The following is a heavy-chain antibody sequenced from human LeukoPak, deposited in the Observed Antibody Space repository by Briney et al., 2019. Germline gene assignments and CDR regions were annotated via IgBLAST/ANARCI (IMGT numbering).Heavy chain of an antibody. CDR2: ISSSGSTI. J-gene: IGHJ4*02. V-gene: IGHV3-11*04. CDR1: GCTFSDYY. Sequence: PGGSLRLSCAASGCTFSDYYMSWIRQAPGKGLEWVSYISSSGSTIDYADSVRGRFTISRDNAKNSLYLQMNSLRAEDTAVYYCAKDWAYYYDNYGLDYWGQGTLVTVSS. CDR3: AKDWAYYYDNYGLDY. D-gene: IGHD3-22*01.